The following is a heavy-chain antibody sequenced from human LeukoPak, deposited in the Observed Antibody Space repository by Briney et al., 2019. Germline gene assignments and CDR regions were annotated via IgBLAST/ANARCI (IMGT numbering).Heavy chain of an antibody. D-gene: IGHD3-16*02. Sequence: SETLSLTCAVYGGSFSGYYWSWIRQPPGKGLEWIGEINHSGSTNYNPSLKSRVTISVDTSKNQFSLKLSSVTAADTAVYYCARRSGFVWGSYRLDYRGQGTLVTVSS. V-gene: IGHV4-34*01. CDR1: GGSFSGYY. CDR3: ARRSGFVWGSYRLDY. CDR2: INHSGST. J-gene: IGHJ4*02.